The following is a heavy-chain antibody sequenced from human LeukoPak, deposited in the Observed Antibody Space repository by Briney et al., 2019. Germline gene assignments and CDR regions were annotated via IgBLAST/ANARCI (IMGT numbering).Heavy chain of an antibody. CDR1: GYSFTSYW. V-gene: IGHV5-51*01. J-gene: IGHJ3*02. D-gene: IGHD4-11*01. Sequence: GESLKISCKGSGYSFTSYWIGWVRQMPGKGLEWMGIIYPGDSDTRYSPSFQGQVTISADKSISTAYLQWSGLKASDTAMYYCARTYDYSNFPDAFDIWGQGTMVTVSS. CDR3: ARTYDYSNFPDAFDI. CDR2: IYPGDSDT.